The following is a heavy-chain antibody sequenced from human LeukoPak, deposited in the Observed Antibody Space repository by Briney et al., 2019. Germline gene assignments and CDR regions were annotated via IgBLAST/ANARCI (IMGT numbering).Heavy chain of an antibody. V-gene: IGHV3-74*01. CDR3: ARGSYGYDY. Sequence: GGSLRLSCAASGFTFSSYWMHWVRQGPGKGLVWVSRINSDGSSTTSADSVKGRFTISRDNAKNTLYLQMNSLRAEDTAVYYCARGSYGYDYWGQGTLVTVSS. CDR1: GFTFSSYW. CDR2: INSDGSST. D-gene: IGHD5-18*01. J-gene: IGHJ4*02.